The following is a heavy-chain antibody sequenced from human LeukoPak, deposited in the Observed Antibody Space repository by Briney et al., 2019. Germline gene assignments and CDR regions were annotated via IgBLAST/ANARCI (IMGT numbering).Heavy chain of an antibody. CDR2: ISGGGTTT. D-gene: IGHD2/OR15-2a*01. CDR3: ARDSGTWFYLQD. Sequence: GGSLRLSCAASGFTFSSYAVSWVRQAPGKGLEWVSAISGGGTTTYYADSVKGRFTISRDNPKNTLYLQMNSLRGEDTAVYFCARDSGTWFYLQDWGQGTLVTVSS. J-gene: IGHJ1*01. V-gene: IGHV3-23*01. CDR1: GFTFSSYA.